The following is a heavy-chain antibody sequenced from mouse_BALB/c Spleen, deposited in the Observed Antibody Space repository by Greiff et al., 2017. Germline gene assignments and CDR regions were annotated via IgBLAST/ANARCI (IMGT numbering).Heavy chain of an antibody. V-gene: IGHV5-12-1*01. Sequence: EVKLVESGGGLVKPGGSLKLSCAASGFAFSSYDMSWVRQTPEKRLEWVAYISSGGGSTYYPDTVKGRFTISRDNAKNTLYLQMSSLKSEDTAMYYCARLYGVYAMDYWGQGTSVTVSS. D-gene: IGHD1-1*02. CDR2: ISSGGGST. CDR1: GFAFSSYD. CDR3: ARLYGVYAMDY. J-gene: IGHJ4*01.